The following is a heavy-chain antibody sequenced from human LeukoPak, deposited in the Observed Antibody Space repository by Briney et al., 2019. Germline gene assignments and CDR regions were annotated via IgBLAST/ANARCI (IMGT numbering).Heavy chain of an antibody. V-gene: IGHV3-23*01. D-gene: IGHD6-19*01. J-gene: IGHJ2*01. CDR2: ISGGGGST. Sequence: PGGSLRLSCAASGFTFSSYAMSWVRQAPGKGLEWVSAISGGGGSTFYADSVKGRFTISRDNAKNSLYLQMNSLRAEDTAVYYCASRYSSGWYRSPGFDLWGRGTLVTVSS. CDR1: GFTFSSYA. CDR3: ASRYSSGWYRSPGFDL.